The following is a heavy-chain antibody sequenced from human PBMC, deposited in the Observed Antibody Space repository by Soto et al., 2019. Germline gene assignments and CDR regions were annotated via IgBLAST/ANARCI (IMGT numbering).Heavy chain of an antibody. CDR2: IYSGGST. CDR1: GFTVSRNY. J-gene: IGHJ6*02. V-gene: IGHV3-53*01. CDR3: ASSGIAAADTRYYYYYYGMDV. Sequence: GGSLRLSCAASGFTVSRNYMSWVRQAPGKGLEWVSVIYSGGSTYYADSVKGRFTISRDNSKNTLYLQMNSLRAEDTAVYYCASSGIAAADTRYYYYYYGMDVWGQGTTVTVSS. D-gene: IGHD6-13*01.